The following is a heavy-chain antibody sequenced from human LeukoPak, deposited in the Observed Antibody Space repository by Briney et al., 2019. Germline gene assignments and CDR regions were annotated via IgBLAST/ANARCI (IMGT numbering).Heavy chain of an antibody. V-gene: IGHV4-61*02. CDR1: GGSISSGSYY. CDR3: ARDCGSTSCVDAFDI. CDR2: IYTSGST. Sequence: PSETLSLXCTVSGGSISSGSYYWSWIRQPAGKGLEWIGRIYTSGSTNYNPSLKSRVTISVDTSKNQFSLKLSSVTAADTAVYYCARDCGSTSCVDAFDIWGQGTMVTVSS. D-gene: IGHD2-2*01. J-gene: IGHJ3*02.